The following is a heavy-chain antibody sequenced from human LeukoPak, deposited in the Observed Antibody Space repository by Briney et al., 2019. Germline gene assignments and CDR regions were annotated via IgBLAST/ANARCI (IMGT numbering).Heavy chain of an antibody. CDR3: ARSLAAAEFDI. V-gene: IGHV4-4*07. J-gene: IGHJ3*02. D-gene: IGHD6-13*01. CDR1: GGSMSNHY. CDR2: IDTSGST. Sequence: PSETLSLTCTVSGGSMSNHYWTWIRQPAGKGLEWIGRIDTSGSTNYNPSLKSRVTMSVDTSKNHFSLNLRSVTAADTAVYYCARSLAAAEFDIWGQGTMVTVSS.